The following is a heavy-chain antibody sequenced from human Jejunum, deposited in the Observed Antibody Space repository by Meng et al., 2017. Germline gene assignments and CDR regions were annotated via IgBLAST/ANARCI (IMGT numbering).Heavy chain of an antibody. CDR2: ITTDGSTT. CDR1: GFTFSSYW. Sequence: GESLKISCSASGFTFSSYWMHWVRQAPGKGLVWVSLITTDGSTTSYADSVKGRFTISRDNAKNTLYLQMNSLRAEDTAVYYCARDMGSGVPSGYWGQGTLVTVSS. J-gene: IGHJ4*02. V-gene: IGHV3-74*01. D-gene: IGHD3-10*01. CDR3: ARDMGSGVPSGY.